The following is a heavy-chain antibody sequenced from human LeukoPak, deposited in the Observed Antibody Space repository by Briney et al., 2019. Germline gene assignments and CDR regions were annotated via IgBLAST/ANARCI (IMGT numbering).Heavy chain of an antibody. CDR2: IYTSGST. J-gene: IGHJ4*02. CDR3: ASYYYDSSGYYYY. Sequence: SQTLSLTCTVSGGSISSGSYYWSWIRQPAGKGLEWIGRIYTSGSTNYNPSLKGRVTISVDTSKNQFSLKLSSVTAADTAVYYCASYYYDSSGYYYYWGQGTLVTVSS. D-gene: IGHD3-22*01. CDR1: GGSISSGSYY. V-gene: IGHV4-61*02.